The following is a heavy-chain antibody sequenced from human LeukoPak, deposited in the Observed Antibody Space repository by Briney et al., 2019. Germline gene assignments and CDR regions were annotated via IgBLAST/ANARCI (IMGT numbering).Heavy chain of an antibody. CDR1: GFFFSTYS. J-gene: IGHJ5*02. V-gene: IGHV3-48*02. CDR2: NRDKSDTL. Sequence: GGSMRPSSAAAGFFFSTYSARWVSQPARDGLEWVSYNRDKSDTLYYPDSVRGRFTASRDTAKNSPSLQMNSLRHNDTAVYYCTRVVSGWPIFDPWGQGTLVTVSS. CDR3: TRVVSGWPIFDP. D-gene: IGHD6-19*01.